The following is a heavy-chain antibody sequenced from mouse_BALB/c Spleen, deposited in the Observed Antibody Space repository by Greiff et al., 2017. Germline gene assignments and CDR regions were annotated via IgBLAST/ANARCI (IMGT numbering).Heavy chain of an antibody. CDR3: ARRSSLYDGYYVPAWFAY. D-gene: IGHD2-3*01. J-gene: IGHJ3*01. CDR2: INPSSGYT. V-gene: IGHV1-4*01. CDR1: GYTFTSYT. Sequence: QVHVKQSGAELARPGASVKMSCKASGYTFTSYTMHWVKQRPGQGLEWIGYINPSSGYTNYNQKFKDKATLTADKSSSTAYMQLSSLTSEDSAVYYCARRSSLYDGYYVPAWFAYWGQGTLVTVSA.